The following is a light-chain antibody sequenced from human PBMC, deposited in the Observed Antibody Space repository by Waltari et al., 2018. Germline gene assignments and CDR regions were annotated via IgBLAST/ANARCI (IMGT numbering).Light chain of an antibody. Sequence: DIVMTQSPESLGVSLGERAAINCKSSQTLLFSSNNRNYLAWYQQKPGQPPKLLITWASTREAGVPDRFSGSGSGTDFTLTITSLQAEDVAVYFCQQYDRTPFTFGPGTRVVVK. V-gene: IGKV4-1*01. J-gene: IGKJ3*01. CDR3: QQYDRTPFT. CDR2: WAS. CDR1: QTLLFSSNNRNY.